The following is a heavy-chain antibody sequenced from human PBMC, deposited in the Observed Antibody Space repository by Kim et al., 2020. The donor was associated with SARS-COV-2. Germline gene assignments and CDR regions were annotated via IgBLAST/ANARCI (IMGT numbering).Heavy chain of an antibody. D-gene: IGHD2-2*01. CDR2: ISGSGGST. J-gene: IGHJ6*02. CDR3: AKAKGYCSSTSCLDYYYYYRVDV. V-gene: IGHV3-23*01. CDR1: GFTFSSYA. Sequence: GGSLRLSCAASGFTFSSYAMSWVRQAPGKGLEWVSAISGSGGSTYYADSVKGRFTISRDNSKNTLYLQMNSLRAEDTAVYYCAKAKGYCSSTSCLDYYYYYRVDVGRQGTAVT.